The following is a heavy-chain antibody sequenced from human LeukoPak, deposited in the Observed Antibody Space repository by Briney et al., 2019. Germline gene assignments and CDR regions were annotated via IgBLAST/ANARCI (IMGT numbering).Heavy chain of an antibody. D-gene: IGHD2-2*01. CDR3: ARDSLSVVVVPAARGWFDP. CDR2: IIPIFGTA. V-gene: IGHV1-69*13. Sequence: ASAKVSCKASGGTFSSYAISWVRQAPGQGLEWMGGIIPIFGTANYAQKFQGRVTITADESTSTAYMELSSLRSEDTAVYYCARDSLSVVVVPAARGWFDPWGQGTLVTVSS. CDR1: GGTFSSYA. J-gene: IGHJ5*02.